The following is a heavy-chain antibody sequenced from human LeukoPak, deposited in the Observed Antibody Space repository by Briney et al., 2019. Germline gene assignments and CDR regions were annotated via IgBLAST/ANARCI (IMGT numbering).Heavy chain of an antibody. V-gene: IGHV3-15*01. Sequence: GGSLRLSCAASGFTFSTYAMSWVRQAPGKGLEWVGRIRRKTEGGATDYAAPVKGRFTISRDDSKSTLYLQMNSLKTEDTAVYYCTTGNYGPYWGQGTLVTVSS. CDR2: IRRKTEGGAT. D-gene: IGHD4-17*01. CDR1: GFTFSTYA. J-gene: IGHJ4*02. CDR3: TTGNYGPY.